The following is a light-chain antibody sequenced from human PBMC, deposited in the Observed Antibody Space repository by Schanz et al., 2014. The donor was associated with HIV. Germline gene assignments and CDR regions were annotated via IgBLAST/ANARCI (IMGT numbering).Light chain of an antibody. CDR1: QSVSSTY. Sequence: IVLTQSPGTLSLSPGERATLSCRASQSVSSTYIAWYQQKPGQAPRILIYGAYNRATGIPDRFSGSWSGTDFTLTISGLEPDDFAVYYCQQYSGSPPWTFGQGTKVEIK. V-gene: IGKV3-20*01. J-gene: IGKJ1*01. CDR2: GAY. CDR3: QQYSGSPPWT.